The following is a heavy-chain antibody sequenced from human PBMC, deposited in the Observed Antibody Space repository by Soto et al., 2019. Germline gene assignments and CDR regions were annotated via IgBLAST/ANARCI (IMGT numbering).Heavy chain of an antibody. J-gene: IGHJ6*02. D-gene: IGHD3-10*01. CDR2: IIPIFGTA. V-gene: IGHV1-69*01. CDR1: GGTFSSYA. Sequence: QVQLVQSGAEVKKPGSSVKVSCKASGGTFSSYAISWVRQAPGQGLEWMGGIIPIFGTANYAQKFQGRVTITADESTSTAYMELSSLRSEDTAVYYCAASHEGGSGLTSSYYYYGMDVWGQGTTVTVSS. CDR3: AASHEGGSGLTSSYYYYGMDV.